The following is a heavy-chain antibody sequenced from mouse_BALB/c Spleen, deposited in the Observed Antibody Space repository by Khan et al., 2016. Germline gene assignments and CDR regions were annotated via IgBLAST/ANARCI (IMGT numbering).Heavy chain of an antibody. CDR2: IRNKANGYTT. Sequence: EVELVESGGGLVQPGGSLRLSCATSGFTFTDYYMSWVRQPPGKALEWLGFIRNKANGYTTAYSASVKGRFTISSDNSQRILYLQMNTLRAEDSATYYCARDRGRLRGAMDYWGQGTLVTVSS. V-gene: IGHV7-3*02. D-gene: IGHD2-4*01. CDR3: ARDRGRLRGAMDY. CDR1: GFTFTDYY. J-gene: IGHJ4*01.